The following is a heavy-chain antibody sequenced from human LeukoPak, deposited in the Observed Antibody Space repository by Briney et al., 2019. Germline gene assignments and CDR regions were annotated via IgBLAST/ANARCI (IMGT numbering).Heavy chain of an antibody. CDR2: ISGNGGST. J-gene: IGHJ6*02. V-gene: IGHV3-23*01. Sequence: GGSLSLSCAASGFTFSNYAMTWVRQGPGEGLEWVSTISGNGGSTYYADSVKGRLTTSRDNSKNTLYLQMNSLRAEDTAVYYCAKLGWWELPLEEDYYYGMDVWGQGTTVTVSS. D-gene: IGHD1-26*01. CDR1: GFTFSNYA. CDR3: AKLGWWELPLEEDYYYGMDV.